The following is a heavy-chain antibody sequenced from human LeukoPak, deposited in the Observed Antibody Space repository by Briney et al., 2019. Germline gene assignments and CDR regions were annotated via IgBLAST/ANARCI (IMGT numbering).Heavy chain of an antibody. V-gene: IGHV4-61*02. J-gene: IGHJ6*03. D-gene: IGHD2-21*01. CDR2: IYTSGDT. Sequence: SETLSLTCTVSGGSISSGTYYWSWIRQPAGRGLEWIGRIYTSGDTNYNPSLKSRVTISLDTSKNQFSLRLSSVTAADTAVYYCARVLVKNYYYYYMDVWGKGTTVTISS. CDR1: GGSISSGTYY. CDR3: ARVLVKNYYYYYMDV.